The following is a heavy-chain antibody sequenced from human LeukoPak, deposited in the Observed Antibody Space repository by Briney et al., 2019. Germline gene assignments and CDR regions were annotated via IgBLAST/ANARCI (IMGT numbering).Heavy chain of an antibody. J-gene: IGHJ5*02. Sequence: SVKVSCKTSGGTFTSYAITWMRQAPGQGLEWMGKIIPISGTTNYAQKFQGRVTFTADESTSTAYIELSSLRSEDTALYYCARKLRLGGNWFDPWGQGTLVTVSS. CDR2: IIPISGTT. CDR1: GGTFTSYA. V-gene: IGHV1-69*13. CDR3: ARKLRLGGNWFDP. D-gene: IGHD1-26*01.